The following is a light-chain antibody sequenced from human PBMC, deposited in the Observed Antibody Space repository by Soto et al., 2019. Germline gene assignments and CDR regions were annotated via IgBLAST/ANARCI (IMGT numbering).Light chain of an antibody. V-gene: IGKV1-27*01. CDR2: AAS. CDR3: QKYNRVPWT. CDR1: QGISDF. Sequence: DIQMTQSPSSLSASVGDRVTITCRASQGISDFLAWYQQKPGKVPKLLIYAASTLQSGVPSRFSGSGSGTDFTLTISSLQYEDVATYDCQKYNRVPWTFGQGTKVESK. J-gene: IGKJ1*01.